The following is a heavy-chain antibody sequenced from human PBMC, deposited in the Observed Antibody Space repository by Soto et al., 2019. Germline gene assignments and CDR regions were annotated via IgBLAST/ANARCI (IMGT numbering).Heavy chain of an antibody. Sequence: PSETLSLTCTVSGGSISSSSYYWGWIRQPPGKGLEWIGSIYYSGSTYYNPSLKSRVTISVDTSKNQFSLKLSSVTAADTAVYYCARRLVQYYYGSGSDYFDYWGQGTLVTVS. CDR1: GGSISSSSYY. CDR3: ARRLVQYYYGSGSDYFDY. V-gene: IGHV4-39*01. CDR2: IYYSGST. J-gene: IGHJ4*02. D-gene: IGHD3-10*01.